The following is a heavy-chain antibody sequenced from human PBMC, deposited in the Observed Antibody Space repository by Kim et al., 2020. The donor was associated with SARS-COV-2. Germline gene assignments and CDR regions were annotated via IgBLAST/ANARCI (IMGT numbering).Heavy chain of an antibody. CDR3: ARDQYYYGSGSYYLSYYYYGMDV. CDR1: GFTFSSYG. V-gene: IGHV3-33*01. D-gene: IGHD3-10*01. CDR2: IWYDGSNK. J-gene: IGHJ6*02. Sequence: GGSLRLSCAASGFTFSSYGMHWVRQAPGKGLEWVAVIWYDGSNKYYADSVKGRFTISRDNSKNTLYLQMNSLRAEDTAVYYCARDQYYYGSGSYYLSYYYYGMDVWGQGTTVTVFS.